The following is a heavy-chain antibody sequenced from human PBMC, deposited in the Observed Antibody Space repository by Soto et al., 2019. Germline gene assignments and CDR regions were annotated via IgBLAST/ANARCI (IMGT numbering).Heavy chain of an antibody. J-gene: IGHJ6*04. Sequence: GGSLRLSCAASGFSFSSYGMHWVRQDPGKGLVWVSCIKRDGSTTRYADSVKGRFTISRDNANNTLYLQMNSLRADDSAVYYCTRGDGMDVWGEGTTVTVSS. CDR3: TRGDGMDV. V-gene: IGHV3-74*01. CDR1: GFSFSSYG. CDR2: IKRDGSTT.